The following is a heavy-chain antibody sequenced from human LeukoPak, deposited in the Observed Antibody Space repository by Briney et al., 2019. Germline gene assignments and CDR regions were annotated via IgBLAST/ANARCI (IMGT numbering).Heavy chain of an antibody. D-gene: IGHD1-14*01. J-gene: IGHJ5*02. Sequence: NPSETLSLTCTVSGGSISSSSYYWGWIRQPPGKGLEWIGSIYYSGSTYYNPSLKSRVTISVDTSKNQFSLKLSSVTAADTAVYYCARLNHAAYNWFDPWGQGTLVTVSS. CDR3: ARLNHAAYNWFDP. CDR2: IYYSGST. V-gene: IGHV4-39*07. CDR1: GGSISSSSYY.